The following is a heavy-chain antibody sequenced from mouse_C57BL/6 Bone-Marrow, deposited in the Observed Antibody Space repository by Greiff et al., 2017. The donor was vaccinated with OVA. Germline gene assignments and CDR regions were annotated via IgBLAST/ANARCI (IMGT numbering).Heavy chain of an antibody. V-gene: IGHV1-59*01. CDR2: IDPSDSYT. J-gene: IGHJ4*01. Sequence: QVQLQQSGAELVRPGTSVKLSCKASGYTFTSYWMHWVKQRPGQGLEWIGVIDPSDSYTNYNQKFKGKATLTVDTSSSTAYMQLSSLTSEDSAVYYCASPIVSYAMDDWGQGTSVTVSS. D-gene: IGHD2-5*01. CDR3: ASPIVSYAMDD. CDR1: GYTFTSYW.